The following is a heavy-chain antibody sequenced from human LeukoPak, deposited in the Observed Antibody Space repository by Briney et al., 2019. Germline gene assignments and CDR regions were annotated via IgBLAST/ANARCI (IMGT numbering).Heavy chain of an antibody. Sequence: SGHTLVNPTQTLTLTCTFSGFSLSTSEVGVGWIRQPPGKALQWLALIYWDDEKYYSPSLKSRLSISRDTSRNQVVLTMTNMDPLDTGTYFCAHSYYFGSRSYYNVWFAPWGLGTLVSVSS. J-gene: IGHJ5*02. V-gene: IGHV2-5*02. CDR1: GFSLSTSEVG. CDR2: IYWDDEK. D-gene: IGHD3-10*01. CDR3: AHSYYFGSRSYYNVWFAP.